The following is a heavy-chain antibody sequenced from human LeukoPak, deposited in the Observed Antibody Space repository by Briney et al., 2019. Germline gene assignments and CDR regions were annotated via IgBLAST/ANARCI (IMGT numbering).Heavy chain of an antibody. D-gene: IGHD2-15*01. Sequence: ETLSLTCTVSGGSISSYYWSWIRQPAGKGLEWIGRIYTSGSTNYNPSLKSRVTMSVDTSKNQFSLKLSSVTAADTAVYYCARDYFTRYCSGGSCYFDAFDIWGQGTMVTVSS. CDR3: ARDYFTRYCSGGSCYFDAFDI. V-gene: IGHV4-4*07. CDR2: IYTSGST. J-gene: IGHJ3*02. CDR1: GGSISSYY.